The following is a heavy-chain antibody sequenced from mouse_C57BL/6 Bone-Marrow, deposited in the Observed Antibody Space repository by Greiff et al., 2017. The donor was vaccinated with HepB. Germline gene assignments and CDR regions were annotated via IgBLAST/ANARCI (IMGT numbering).Heavy chain of an antibody. J-gene: IGHJ2*01. CDR3: ARSRNYYGYYLYYYGC. D-gene: IGHD2-3*01. CDR1: GYTFTSYW. CDR2: INPSNGGT. V-gene: IGHV1-53*01. Sequence: QVQLQQPGTELVKPGASVKLSCKASGYTFTSYWMHWVKQRPGQGLEWIGNINPSNGGTNYNEKFKSKATLTVDKSSSTAYMQLSSLTSEDSAVYYCARSRNYYGYYLYYYGCWGKGTTRTVSS.